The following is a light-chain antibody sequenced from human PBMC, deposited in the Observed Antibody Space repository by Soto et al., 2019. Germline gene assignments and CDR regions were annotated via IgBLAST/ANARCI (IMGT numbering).Light chain of an antibody. CDR2: DDS. CDR3: QVWDGSSNHVV. J-gene: IGLJ2*01. CDR1: NIGSKS. V-gene: IGLV3-21*02. Sequence: SYELPQPPSVSVAPGQTARITCGGNNIGSKSVHWYQQQPGQAPVLVVYDDSDRPSGIPDRFSGYKSGNTATLTISGVGAGDEADYYCQVWDGSSNHVVFGGGTKLTVL.